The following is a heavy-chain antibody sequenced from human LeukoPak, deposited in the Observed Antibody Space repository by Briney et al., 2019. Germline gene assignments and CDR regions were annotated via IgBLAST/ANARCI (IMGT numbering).Heavy chain of an antibody. CDR2: INHSGST. V-gene: IGHV4-34*01. D-gene: IGHD6-19*01. J-gene: IGHJ5*02. CDR1: GGSISSYY. Sequence: SETLSLTCTVSGGSISSYYWSWIRQPPGKGLEWIGEINHSGSTNYNPSLKSRVTISVDTSKNQFSLKLSSVTAADTAAYYCARRQWLVLSWFDPWGQGTLVTVSS. CDR3: ARRQWLVLSWFDP.